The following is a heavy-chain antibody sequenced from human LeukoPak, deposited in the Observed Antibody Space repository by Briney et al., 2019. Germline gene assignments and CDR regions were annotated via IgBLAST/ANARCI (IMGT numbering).Heavy chain of an antibody. V-gene: IGHV4-38-2*02. Sequence: SETLSLTCSVSGYSISSAYYWGWIRQPPGKGLEWIGTMYHSGSTNYNPSLKSRVTISVDTSKNQFSLKLSSVTAADTAVYFCARGFRGDNLDYWGQGTLVTVSS. J-gene: IGHJ4*02. CDR1: GYSISSAYY. CDR2: MYHSGST. CDR3: ARGFRGDNLDY. D-gene: IGHD1-14*01.